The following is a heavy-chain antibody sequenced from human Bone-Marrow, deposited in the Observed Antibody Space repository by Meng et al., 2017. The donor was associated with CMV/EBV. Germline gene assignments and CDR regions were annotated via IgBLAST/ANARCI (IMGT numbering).Heavy chain of an antibody. Sequence: GGSLRLSCAVSGINFNTYWMHWVRQAPGKGLVWLSRIYSDGISTRYADSVKGRFTISRDNTNNTLYLQMNGLRAEDTAVYYCAREPGRGAFDIWGQGTMVTVSS. J-gene: IGHJ3*02. V-gene: IGHV3-74*01. CDR1: GINFNTYW. D-gene: IGHD3-10*01. CDR2: IYSDGIST. CDR3: AREPGRGAFDI.